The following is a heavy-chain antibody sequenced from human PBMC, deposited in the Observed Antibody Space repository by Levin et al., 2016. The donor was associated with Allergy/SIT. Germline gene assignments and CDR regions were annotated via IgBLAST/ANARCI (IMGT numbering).Heavy chain of an antibody. J-gene: IGHJ3*02. CDR3: GGTGIAVAGTFAFDI. D-gene: IGHD6-19*01. CDR2: IYYSGST. Sequence: WIRQPPGKGLEWIGYIYYSGSTNYNPSLKSRVTISVDTSKNQFSLKLSSVTAADTAVYYCGGTGIAVAGTFAFDIWGQGTMVTVSS. V-gene: IGHV4-59*01.